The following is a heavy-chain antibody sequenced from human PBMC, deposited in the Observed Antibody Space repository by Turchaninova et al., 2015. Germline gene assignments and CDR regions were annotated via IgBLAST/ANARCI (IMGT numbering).Heavy chain of an antibody. J-gene: IGHJ4*02. CDR3: ARDAYRTGMFGY. D-gene: IGHD1-1*01. CDR2: ISESGGTK. Sequence: GGSLRLSCGTSGFTFSTNEMNWVRQAPGKGLEWVSYISESGGTKYYADSVKGRFSISRDNAKNSLYLQINRLRAEDTAVYYCARDAYRTGMFGYWSQGTLVIVSS. V-gene: IGHV3-48*03. CDR1: GFTFSTNE.